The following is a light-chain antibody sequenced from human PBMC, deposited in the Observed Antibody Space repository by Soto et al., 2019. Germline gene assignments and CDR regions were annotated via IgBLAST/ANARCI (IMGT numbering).Light chain of an antibody. V-gene: IGKV3-11*01. CDR2: DAS. CDR1: QTITTN. J-gene: IGKJ1*01. CDR3: QQRGNWPRTWA. Sequence: EIVLTQAPVTLSLSLGEGATLSCKASQTITTNLGWYQQKPGQAPRLLIYDASLRATGIPARFTGSGSGTDLTLTINSLEPEDFAVYYCQQRGNWPRTWAFGQGTKVEVK.